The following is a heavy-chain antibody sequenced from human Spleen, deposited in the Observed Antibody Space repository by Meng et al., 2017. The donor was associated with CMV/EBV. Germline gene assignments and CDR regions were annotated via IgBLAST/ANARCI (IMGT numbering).Heavy chain of an antibody. V-gene: IGHV3-74*01. CDR2: INSDGSTT. CDR1: GFTFSSYW. CDR3: AKYSAVGERLYYFDY. D-gene: IGHD2-21*01. J-gene: IGHJ4*02. Sequence: GESLKISCAASGFTFSSYWMHWVRQAPGKGLVWVSRINSDGSTTDYADSVKGRFTISRDNAKNTLYLQMNSLRAEDTAVYYCAKYSAVGERLYYFDYWGQGTLVTVSS.